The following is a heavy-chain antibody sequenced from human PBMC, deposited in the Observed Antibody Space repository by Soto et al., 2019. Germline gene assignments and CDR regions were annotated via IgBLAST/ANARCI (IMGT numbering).Heavy chain of an antibody. J-gene: IGHJ3*02. CDR1: GASISSSY. CDR3: VRGYYDSRGQSNTFDI. V-gene: IGHV4-59*01. CDR2: VHYSGST. D-gene: IGHD3-22*01. Sequence: SETLSLTCTVSGASISSSYWSWIRQSPGKGLEWIGYVHYSGSTKYNPSLKSRVTISVDTSKNQFSLKLSSVTAADTAVYYCVRGYYDSRGQSNTFDIWGQGTMVTVSS.